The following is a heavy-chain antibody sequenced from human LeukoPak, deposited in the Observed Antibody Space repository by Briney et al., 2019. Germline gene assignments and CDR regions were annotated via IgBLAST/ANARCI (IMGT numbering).Heavy chain of an antibody. D-gene: IGHD6-19*01. CDR3: ASLAVAGTALVDY. CDR2: IYYSGST. Sequence: PSETLSLTCTVSGGSISSSSYYWGWIRQPPGKGLEWIGSIYYSGSTYYNPSLKSRVTISVDTSKNQFSLKLSSVTAADTAVYYCASLAVAGTALVDYWGQGTLVTVSS. CDR1: GGSISSSSYY. J-gene: IGHJ4*02. V-gene: IGHV4-39*01.